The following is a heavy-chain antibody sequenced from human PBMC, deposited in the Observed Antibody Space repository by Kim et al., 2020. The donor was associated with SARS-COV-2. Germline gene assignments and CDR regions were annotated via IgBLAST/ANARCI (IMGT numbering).Heavy chain of an antibody. CDR3: ARDLCGRYCSGGSCYYYYYGMDV. CDR2: INSDGSST. V-gene: IGHV3-74*01. J-gene: IGHJ6*02. Sequence: GGSLRLSCAASGFTFSSYWMHWVRQAPGKVLVWVSRINSDGSSTSYADSVKGRFTISRDNAKNTLYLQMNSLRAEDTAVYYCARDLCGRYCSGGSCYYYYYGMDVWGQGTTVTVSS. D-gene: IGHD2-15*01. CDR1: GFTFSSYW.